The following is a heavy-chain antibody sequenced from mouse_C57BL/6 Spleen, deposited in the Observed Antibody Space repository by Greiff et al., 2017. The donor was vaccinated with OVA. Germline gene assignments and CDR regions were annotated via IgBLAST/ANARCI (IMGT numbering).Heavy chain of an antibody. CDR3: ARGSYDYYFDY. Sequence: EVKLMESGPGLVKPSQSLSLTCSVTGYSITSGYYWNWIRQFPGNKLEWMGYISYDGSNNYNPSLKNRISITRDTSKNQFFLKLNSVTTEDTATYYCARGSYDYYFDYWGQGTTLTVSS. CDR1: GYSITSGYY. D-gene: IGHD2-4*01. J-gene: IGHJ2*01. V-gene: IGHV3-6*01. CDR2: ISYDGSN.